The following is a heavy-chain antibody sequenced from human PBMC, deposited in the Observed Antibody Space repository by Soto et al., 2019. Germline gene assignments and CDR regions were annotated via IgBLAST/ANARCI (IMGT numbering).Heavy chain of an antibody. D-gene: IGHD2-21*01. CDR2: LYYSGST. V-gene: IGHV4-59*01. CDR1: GGSISSYY. J-gene: IGHJ5*02. CDR3: ARRDCGNFDP. Sequence: SETLSLTCTVSGGSISSYYWRWIRQPPGKGLEWIGSLYYSGSTNYNASLTSRVTISVDTSKNQFSLKRSYVNAAAMAVYYCARRDCGNFDPWGQGTLVTVSS.